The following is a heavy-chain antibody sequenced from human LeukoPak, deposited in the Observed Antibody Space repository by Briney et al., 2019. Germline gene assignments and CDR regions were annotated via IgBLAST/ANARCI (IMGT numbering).Heavy chain of an antibody. CDR1: GFTFSSYW. Sequence: GGSLRLSCAASGFTFSSYWMTWVRQAPGKGLEWVANIKQDGSEIYYVDSVKGRFTISRDNAKNSLYLQMNSLRAEDTAVYYCARDCRLATYTIDLWGQGSMVTVSS. CDR3: ARDCRLATYTIDL. V-gene: IGHV3-7*01. D-gene: IGHD3-16*01. CDR2: IKQDGSEI. J-gene: IGHJ3*01.